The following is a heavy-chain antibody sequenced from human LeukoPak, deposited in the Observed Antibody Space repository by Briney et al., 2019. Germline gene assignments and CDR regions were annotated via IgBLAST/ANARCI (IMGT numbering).Heavy chain of an antibody. CDR1: GFTFSSYW. CDR3: ARGGSYYDILTGYHHYYYYYMDV. V-gene: IGHV3-7*01. CDR2: IKQDGSEK. J-gene: IGHJ6*03. Sequence: GGSLRLSCAASGFTFSSYWMSWVRQAPGKGLEWVANIKQDGSEKYYVDSVKGRFTISRDNAKNSLYLQMNSLRAEDTAVYYCARGGSYYDILTGYHHYYYYYMDVWGKGTAVTVSS. D-gene: IGHD3-9*01.